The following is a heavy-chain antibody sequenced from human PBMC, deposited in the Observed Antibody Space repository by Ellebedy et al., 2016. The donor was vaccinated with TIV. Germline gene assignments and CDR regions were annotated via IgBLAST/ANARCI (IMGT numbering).Heavy chain of an antibody. CDR1: GFTFRSYW. CDR2: LRADGDEK. V-gene: IGHV3-7*01. Sequence: PGGSLRLSCAASGFTFRSYWMAWVRQATGKGLEWVANLRADGDEKYYVDSVKGRFTISRDNAKNSLYLQMNGLRAEDTAVYYCARRGSYGDYAVQINPWFDPWGQGTLVTVSS. CDR3: ARRGSYGDYAVQINPWFDP. D-gene: IGHD4-17*01. J-gene: IGHJ5*02.